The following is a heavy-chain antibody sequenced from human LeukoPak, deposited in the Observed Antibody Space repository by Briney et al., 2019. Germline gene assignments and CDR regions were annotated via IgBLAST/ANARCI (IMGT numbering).Heavy chain of an antibody. Sequence: SETLSLTCTVSGGSISSSSYYWGWIRQPPGKGLEWIGSIYYSGSTYYNPSLKSRVTISVDTSKNQFSLKLSSVTAADTAVYYCARLPLGAGTPFLDWGQGTLVTVSS. CDR3: ARLPLGAGTPFLD. CDR1: GGSISSSSYY. J-gene: IGHJ4*02. D-gene: IGHD2/OR15-2a*01. CDR2: IYYSGST. V-gene: IGHV4-39*01.